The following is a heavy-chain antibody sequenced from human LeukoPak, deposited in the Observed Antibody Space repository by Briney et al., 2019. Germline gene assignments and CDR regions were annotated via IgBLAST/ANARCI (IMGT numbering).Heavy chain of an antibody. CDR2: IWSDGTNR. Sequence: GGSLRLSCATSGFTFSHYGMHWVRQAPGKGLEWVAVIWSDGTNRYYGDPVKGRFTISRDNFQRTVYLQMDSLRAEDTAVYYRAKDAQRGFDYSNSLDKWGQGTLVTVSS. CDR1: GFTFSHYG. CDR3: AKDAQRGFDYSNSLDK. J-gene: IGHJ4*02. D-gene: IGHD4-11*01. V-gene: IGHV3-33*06.